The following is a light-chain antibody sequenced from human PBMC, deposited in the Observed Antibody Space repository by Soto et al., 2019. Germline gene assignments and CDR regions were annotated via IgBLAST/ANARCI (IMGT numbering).Light chain of an antibody. Sequence: EIVLTQSPGTLSLFPGERATLSCRASQSLTTRYLAWYQQKPGQAPRLLIYGASSRATGITDRFSGSGSETAFTITISRLEHEDFSVYYCQQYGSSPTFGQGTRLEIK. V-gene: IGKV3-20*01. CDR2: GAS. CDR3: QQYGSSPT. J-gene: IGKJ5*01. CDR1: QSLTTRY.